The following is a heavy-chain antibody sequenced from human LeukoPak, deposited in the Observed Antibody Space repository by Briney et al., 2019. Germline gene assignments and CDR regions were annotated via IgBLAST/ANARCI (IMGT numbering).Heavy chain of an antibody. D-gene: IGHD3-3*01. CDR1: GFTFSRYW. V-gene: IGHV3-74*01. J-gene: IGHJ6*03. CDR3: AREGDFWSGYYSHMDV. Sequence: GGSLRLSCAASGFTFSRYWMHWVRQAPGTGLVWVSRIHNDGSSTSYADSVKGRFTISRDNAKNTVYLQMNSLRAEDTALYYCAREGDFWSGYYSHMDVWGKGTTVTVSS. CDR2: IHNDGSST.